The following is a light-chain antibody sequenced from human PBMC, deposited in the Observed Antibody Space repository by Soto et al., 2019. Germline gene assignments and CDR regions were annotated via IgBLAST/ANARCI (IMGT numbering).Light chain of an antibody. CDR3: QQSYSTLLFT. J-gene: IGKJ3*01. V-gene: IGKV1-39*01. CDR1: QSISSY. CDR2: AAS. Sequence: DIQMTQSPSFLSASVGDGVTITCRASQSISSYLNWYQQKPGKAPKLLIYAASSLQSGVPSRFSGSGSGTDFTLTISSLQPEDFATYYCQQSYSTLLFTFGPGTKVDIK.